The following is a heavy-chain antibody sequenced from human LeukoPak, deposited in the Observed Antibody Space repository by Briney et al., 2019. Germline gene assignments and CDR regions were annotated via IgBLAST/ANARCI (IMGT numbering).Heavy chain of an antibody. J-gene: IGHJ4*02. CDR2: INPNSGGT. D-gene: IGHD2/OR15-2a*01. CDR3: AREPTTPPFYGSTEPFDY. V-gene: IGHV1-2*02. CDR1: GYTFSDYY. Sequence: ASVKVSCKASGYTFSDYYIHWVRQAPGQGLEWMGWINPNSGGTNYAQKFQGRVTMTRDTSISTAYMELSRLRSDDTAVYYCAREPTTPPFYGSTEPFDYWGQGTLVTVSS.